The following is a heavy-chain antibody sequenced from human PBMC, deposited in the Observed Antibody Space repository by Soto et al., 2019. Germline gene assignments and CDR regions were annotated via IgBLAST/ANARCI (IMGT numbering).Heavy chain of an antibody. V-gene: IGHV4-34*01. D-gene: IGHD5-12*01. J-gene: IGHJ4*02. CDR1: CGSLRFYY. CDR2: INHSGST. Sequence: QVQLQQWGAGLLKPSETLSLTCAVYCGSLRFYYWMGLRQPPGKGLEWIGEINHSGSTNYNPSLKSRVTISVDTSKNQFSLKLSSVTAADTAVYYCARAVNVAYFDYWGQGTLVTVSS. CDR3: ARAVNVAYFDY.